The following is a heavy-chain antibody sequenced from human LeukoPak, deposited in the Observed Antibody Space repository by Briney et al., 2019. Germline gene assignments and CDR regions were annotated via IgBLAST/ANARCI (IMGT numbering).Heavy chain of an antibody. CDR3: ARSRQVGVHCGGDCPYWYFDL. Sequence: GGSLRLSCAASGFTFSSYGMHRVRQAPGKGLEWVAVIWYDGSNKYYADSVKGRFTISRDNSKNTLYLQMNSLRAEDTAVYYCARSRQVGVHCGGDCPYWYFDLWGRGTLVTVSS. CDR2: IWYDGSNK. CDR1: GFTFSSYG. J-gene: IGHJ2*01. D-gene: IGHD2-21*02. V-gene: IGHV3-33*08.